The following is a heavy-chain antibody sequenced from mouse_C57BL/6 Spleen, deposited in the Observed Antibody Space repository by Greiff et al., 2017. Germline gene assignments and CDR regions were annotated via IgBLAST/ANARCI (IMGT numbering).Heavy chain of an antibody. D-gene: IGHD1-1*01. CDR2: INPSSGYT. Sequence: VQLQQSGAELARPGASVKMSCKASGYTFTSYTMHWVKQRPGQGLEWIGYINPSSGYTKYNQKFKDKATLTADTSSSTAYMQLSSLTSEDSAVYYCSRDEIRDYYGSSQYYFDYWGQGTTLTVSS. J-gene: IGHJ2*01. V-gene: IGHV1-4*01. CDR3: SRDEIRDYYGSSQYYFDY. CDR1: GYTFTSYT.